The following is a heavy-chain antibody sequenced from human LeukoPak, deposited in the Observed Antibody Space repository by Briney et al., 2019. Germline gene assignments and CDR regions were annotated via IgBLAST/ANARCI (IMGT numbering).Heavy chain of an antibody. D-gene: IGHD2-15*01. CDR2: IILIFGTA. V-gene: IGHV1-69*06. Sequence: SVKVSCKASGGTFSSYAISWVRQAPGQGLEWVGGIILIFGTANYAQKFQGRVTITADKSTSTAYMELSSLRSEDTAGYYCARDRIRHHGDAFDIWGQGTMVTVSS. CDR1: GGTFSSYA. J-gene: IGHJ3*02. CDR3: ARDRIRHHGDAFDI.